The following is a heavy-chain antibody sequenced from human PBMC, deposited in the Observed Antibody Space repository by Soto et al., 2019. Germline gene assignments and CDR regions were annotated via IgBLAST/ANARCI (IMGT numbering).Heavy chain of an antibody. Sequence: EVQLLESGGGLVQPGGSLRLSCAASGFNFNLLALTWVRQAPGKRLEWVSTMKATDVTKYYAVSVKGRFTISRDSSTNTMYLQMSSLRVEDTAVYYCAKPYGPLAFDYWGQGTRVNVSP. V-gene: IGHV3-23*01. D-gene: IGHD3-10*01. CDR3: AKPYGPLAFDY. CDR1: GFNFNLLA. J-gene: IGHJ4*02. CDR2: MKATDVTK.